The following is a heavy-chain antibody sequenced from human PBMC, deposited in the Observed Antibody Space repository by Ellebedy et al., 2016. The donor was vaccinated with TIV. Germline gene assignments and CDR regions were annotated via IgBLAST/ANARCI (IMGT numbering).Heavy chain of an antibody. D-gene: IGHD3-22*01. CDR3: ARDGAYDSSGYYRPFDP. CDR1: GYTFTSYY. J-gene: IGHJ5*02. CDR2: INPNSGGT. Sequence: AASVKVSCKASGYTFTSYYMHWVRQAPGQGLEWMGWINPNSGGTNYAQKFQGRVTMTRDTSISTAYMELSRLRSDDTAVYYCARDGAYDSSGYYRPFDPWGQGTLVTVSS. V-gene: IGHV1-2*02.